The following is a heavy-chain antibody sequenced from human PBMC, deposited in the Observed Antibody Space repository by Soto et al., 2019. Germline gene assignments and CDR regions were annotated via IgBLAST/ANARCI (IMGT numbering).Heavy chain of an antibody. V-gene: IGHV1-69*02. CDR2: IIPILGIA. CDR1: GGTFSSYT. CDR3: AGRGYSGYED. Sequence: QVQLVQSGAEVKKPGSSVKVSSKASGGTFSSYTISWVRQAPGQGLEWMGRIIPILGIANYAQKFQGRVTITADKSTSTAYMELSSLRSEDTAVHYCAGRGYSGYEDWGQGTLVTVSS. D-gene: IGHD5-12*01. J-gene: IGHJ4*02.